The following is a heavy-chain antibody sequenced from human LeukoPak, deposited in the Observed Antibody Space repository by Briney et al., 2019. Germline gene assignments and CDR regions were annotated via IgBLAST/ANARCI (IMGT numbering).Heavy chain of an antibody. CDR1: GPTFTSYS. Sequence: GGSLRLTCVASGPTFTSYSMNWVRQAPGKGLEWVSYITSSSTTVFYADSVKGRFTISRDNAKNSVYLQVNSLNVEDTAIYYCTRGKVVLRGTVFDYWGQGTPVTVSS. CDR2: ITSSSTTV. J-gene: IGHJ4*02. V-gene: IGHV3-48*01. D-gene: IGHD2/OR15-2a*01. CDR3: TRGKVVLRGTVFDY.